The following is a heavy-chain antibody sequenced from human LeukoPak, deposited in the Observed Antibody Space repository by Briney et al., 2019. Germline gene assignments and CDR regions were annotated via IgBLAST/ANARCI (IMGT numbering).Heavy chain of an antibody. CDR3: AKDYIGYSYGIFDY. CDR1: GFTFSSYG. J-gene: IGHJ4*02. V-gene: IGHV3-33*06. D-gene: IGHD5-18*01. Sequence: GGSLRLSCAASGFTFSSYGMHWVRQAPGKGLEWVAVIWYDGSNKYYADSVKGRFTIPRDNSKNTLYLQMNSLRAEDTAVYYCAKDYIGYSYGIFDYWGQGTLVTVSS. CDR2: IWYDGSNK.